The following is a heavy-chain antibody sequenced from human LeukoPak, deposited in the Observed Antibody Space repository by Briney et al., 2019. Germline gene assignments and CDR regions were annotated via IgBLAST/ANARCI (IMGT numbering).Heavy chain of an antibody. D-gene: IGHD4/OR15-4a*01. J-gene: IGHJ4*02. CDR1: GFTVSSNY. CDR2: IYSGGST. CDR3: ARDGANAWWDK. V-gene: IGHV3-53*01. Sequence: GGSLRLSCAASGFTVSSNYMSWDRQAPGKGLEWVSVIYSGGSTYYADSVKGRFTISRDNSKNTLYLQMSSLRAEDTAVYYCARDGANAWWDKWGQGTLVTVSS.